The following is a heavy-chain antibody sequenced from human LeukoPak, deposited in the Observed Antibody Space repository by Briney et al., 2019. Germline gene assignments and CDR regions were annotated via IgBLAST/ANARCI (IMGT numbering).Heavy chain of an antibody. CDR1: GGSISSYY. J-gene: IGHJ4*02. V-gene: IGHV4-59*08. D-gene: IGHD3-16*02. Sequence: SETLSLTCTVSGGSISSYYWTWIRQPPGKGLEWIGYIYDSGRTNYNPSLKSRVTISVDTPKNQFSLELRSVTTADTAVYFCARHFYDYVWGTYRNGWDYFDYWGQGILGTASS. CDR2: IYDSGRT. CDR3: ARHFYDYVWGTYRNGWDYFDY.